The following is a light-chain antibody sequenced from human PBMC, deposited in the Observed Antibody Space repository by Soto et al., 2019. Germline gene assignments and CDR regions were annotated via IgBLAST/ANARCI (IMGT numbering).Light chain of an antibody. CDR2: EVS. J-gene: IGLJ7*01. Sequence: QSALTQPASVSGSPGQSITISCPGTSSDVGVANYVSWYQQHPGKAPKLMIYEVSNRPSGVSNRFSGSKSGNTASLTISGLRAKDEADYYCCSDTSNNFTAVFGGGNQLTVL. V-gene: IGLV2-14*01. CDR1: SSDVGVANY. CDR3: CSDTSNNFTAV.